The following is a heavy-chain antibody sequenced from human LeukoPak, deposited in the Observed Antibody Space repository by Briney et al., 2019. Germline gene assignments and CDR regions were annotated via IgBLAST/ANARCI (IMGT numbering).Heavy chain of an antibody. J-gene: IGHJ4*02. CDR2: ISGSGGST. D-gene: IGHD6-19*01. V-gene: IGHV3-23*01. Sequence: GGSLRLSSAASGFTFSSYAMSWVRQAPGKGLEWVSAISGSGGSTYYADSVKGRFTISRDNSKNTLYLQMNSLRAEDTAVYYCAKDREQWLEPYYFDYWGQGTLVTVSS. CDR3: AKDREQWLEPYYFDY. CDR1: GFTFSSYA.